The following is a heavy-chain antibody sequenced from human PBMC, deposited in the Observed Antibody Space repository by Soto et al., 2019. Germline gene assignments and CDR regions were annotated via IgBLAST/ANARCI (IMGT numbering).Heavy chain of an antibody. CDR3: AKDRWELLDWFDP. V-gene: IGHV3-23*01. D-gene: IGHD1-26*01. CDR2: ISGSGGST. CDR1: GYTFSSYA. J-gene: IGHJ5*02. Sequence: GGSLRISCAACGYTFSSYAMGWVRQVPGKGLEWVSAISGSGGSTYYADSVKGRFTISRDNSKNTLYLQMNSLRAEDTAVYYCAKDRWELLDWFDPWGQGTLVTVS.